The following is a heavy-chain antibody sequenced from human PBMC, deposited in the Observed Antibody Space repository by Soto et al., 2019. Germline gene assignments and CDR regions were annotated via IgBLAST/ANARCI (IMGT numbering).Heavy chain of an antibody. CDR3: XXXXPXKLALRYFDL. J-gene: IGHJ2*01. Sequence: XVQLVESGGGVLRPGGSLRLACAASGFTFDDYGMGWVRQGPGKGLEWVSGINWNGSXXHYADSVKGRXTXXRXNAXXXXXXXXXXXXXXXXXXXXXXXXXPXKLALRYFDLWGRGTLVTVSS. CDR1: GFTFDDYG. CDR2: INWNGSXX. V-gene: IGHV3-20*01.